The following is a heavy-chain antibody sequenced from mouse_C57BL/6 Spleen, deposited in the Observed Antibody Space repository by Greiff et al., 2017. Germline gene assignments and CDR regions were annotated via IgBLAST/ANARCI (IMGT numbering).Heavy chain of an antibody. CDR3: AARGYGYYEDY. Sequence: QVQLQQPGAELVMPGASVKLSCTASGYTFTSYWMHWVKQRPGQGLEWIGEIDPSDSYTNYNQKFKGKSTLTVDKSTSTAYMQLSSLTSEDSAVYYCAARGYGYYEDYWGQGTPLTVSS. CDR1: GYTFTSYW. J-gene: IGHJ2*01. D-gene: IGHD2-3*01. V-gene: IGHV1-69*01. CDR2: IDPSDSYT.